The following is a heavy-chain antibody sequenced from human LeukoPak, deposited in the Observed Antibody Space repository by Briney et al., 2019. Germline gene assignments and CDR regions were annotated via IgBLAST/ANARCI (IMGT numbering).Heavy chain of an antibody. CDR1: GYTFTSYG. J-gene: IGHJ4*02. V-gene: IGHV1-18*01. CDR2: ISAYNGNT. D-gene: IGHD5-18*01. CDR3: ARDIVDTAMVTYSLFDY. Sequence: GASVKVSCKASGYTFTSYGISWVRQAPGQGLEWMGWISAYNGNTNYAQKLQGRVTMTTDTSTSTAYMELRSLRSDDTAVYYCARDIVDTAMVTYSLFDYWGQGTLVTVSS.